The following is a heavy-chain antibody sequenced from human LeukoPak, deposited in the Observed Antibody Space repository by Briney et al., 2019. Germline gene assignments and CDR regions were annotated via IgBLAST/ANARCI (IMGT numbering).Heavy chain of an antibody. J-gene: IGHJ4*02. D-gene: IGHD1-26*01. Sequence: PGGSLRLSCAASGFTFDDYAMHWVRQAPGKGLEWVSGISWNSGSIGYADSVKGRFTISRDNAKNSLYLQMNSLRAEDTALYYCAKCPRKFLSGSAADYWGQGTLVTVSS. CDR3: AKCPRKFLSGSAADY. V-gene: IGHV3-9*01. CDR2: ISWNSGSI. CDR1: GFTFDDYA.